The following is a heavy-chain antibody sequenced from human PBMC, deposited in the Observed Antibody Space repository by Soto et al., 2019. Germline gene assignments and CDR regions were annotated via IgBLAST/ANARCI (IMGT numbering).Heavy chain of an antibody. D-gene: IGHD3-9*01. J-gene: IGHJ5*02. Sequence: QVQLQESGPGLVKPSETLSLTCTVSGGSISSYYWSWIRQPPGKGLEWIGYIYYSGSTNYNPSLKSRVTISVDTSKNQFSLKLSSVTAADTAVYYCARGRTYYDILTGYFAPNWFDPWGQGTLVTVSS. CDR2: IYYSGST. CDR3: ARGRTYYDILTGYFAPNWFDP. CDR1: GGSISSYY. V-gene: IGHV4-59*01.